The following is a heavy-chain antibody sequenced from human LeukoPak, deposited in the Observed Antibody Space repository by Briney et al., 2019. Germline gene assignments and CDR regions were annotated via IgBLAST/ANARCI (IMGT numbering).Heavy chain of an antibody. V-gene: IGHV4-59*01. CDR3: ARAPPEWELLGPGYFDY. D-gene: IGHD1-26*01. CDR1: GGSISSYY. J-gene: IGHJ4*02. CDR2: IYYSGST. Sequence: PSETLSLTCTVSGGSISSYYWSWIRQPPGKGLEWIGYIYYSGSTNYNPSLKSRVTISVDTSKNQFSLNLSSVTAADTAVYYCARAPPEWELLGPGYFDYWGQGTLVTVSS.